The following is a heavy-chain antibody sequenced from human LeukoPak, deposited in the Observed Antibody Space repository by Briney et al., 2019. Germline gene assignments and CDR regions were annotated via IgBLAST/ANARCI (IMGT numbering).Heavy chain of an antibody. CDR3: ARHHQSTNDAFDI. V-gene: IGHV5-51*01. Sequence: GGSLKISCKGSGYIFTTYWIGWVRQMPGKGLEWMGIIYPGDSDTRYSPSFQGQVTISADKSISTAYLQWSSLKASDTAMYYCARHHQSTNDAFDIWGQGTMVTVSS. CDR1: GYIFTTYW. CDR2: IYPGDSDT. J-gene: IGHJ3*02. D-gene: IGHD2-8*01.